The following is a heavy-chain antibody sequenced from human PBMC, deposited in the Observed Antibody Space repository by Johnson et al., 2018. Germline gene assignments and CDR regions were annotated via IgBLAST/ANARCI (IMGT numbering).Heavy chain of an antibody. CDR3: ARAVGYSSSWTGAWTDYYGMDV. V-gene: IGHV3-33*01. CDR1: GFTFSSYG. CDR2: IWYDGSNK. Sequence: QVQLVESGGGVVQPGRSLRLSCAASGFTFSSYGMHWVRQAPGKGLEWVAVIWYDGSNKYYADSVKGRFTISRDNSKNTLYPQMNSLRAEDTAGYYWARAVGYSSSWTGAWTDYYGMDVWGQGTTVTVSS. J-gene: IGHJ6*02. D-gene: IGHD6-13*01.